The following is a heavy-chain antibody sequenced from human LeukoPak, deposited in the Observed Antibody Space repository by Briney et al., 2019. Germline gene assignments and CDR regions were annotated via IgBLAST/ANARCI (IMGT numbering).Heavy chain of an antibody. Sequence: GASVKVSCKASGFTFTSSAMQWVRQARGQRLEWIGWIVVGSGNTNYAQKFQERVTITRDVSTSTAYMELSSLRSEDTAVYYCAAKVLSGKVGATIFDYWGQGTLVTVSS. D-gene: IGHD1-26*01. V-gene: IGHV1-58*02. J-gene: IGHJ4*02. CDR2: IVVGSGNT. CDR3: AAKVLSGKVGATIFDY. CDR1: GFTFTSSA.